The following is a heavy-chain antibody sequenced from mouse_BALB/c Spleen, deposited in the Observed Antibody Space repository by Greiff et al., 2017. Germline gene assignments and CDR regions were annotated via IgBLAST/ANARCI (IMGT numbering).Heavy chain of an antibody. J-gene: IGHJ4*01. CDR3: ARGTVVAPYAMDY. CDR1: GFTFSSYA. CDR2: ISSGGST. V-gene: IGHV5-6-5*01. D-gene: IGHD1-1*01. Sequence: DVHLVESGGGLVKPGGSLKLSCAASGFTFSSYAMSWVRQTPEKRLEWVASISSGGSTYYPDSVKGRFTISRDNARNILYLQMSSLRSEDTAMYYCARGTVVAPYAMDYWGQGTSVTVSS.